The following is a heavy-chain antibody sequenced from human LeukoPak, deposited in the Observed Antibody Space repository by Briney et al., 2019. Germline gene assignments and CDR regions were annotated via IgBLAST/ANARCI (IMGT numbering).Heavy chain of an antibody. CDR1: GGSFRGYY. CDR3: ARVGYDFWSGYYWFDP. CDR2: MNHSGST. D-gene: IGHD3-3*01. J-gene: IGHJ5*02. V-gene: IGHV4-34*01. Sequence: SETLSLTCAVCGGSFRGYYWRWIRHPPGKGVEWIGEMNHSGSTNYNPSLKSRVTISVDTSKNQFSLKLSSVTAADTAVYYCARVGYDFWSGYYWFDPWGQGTLVTVSS.